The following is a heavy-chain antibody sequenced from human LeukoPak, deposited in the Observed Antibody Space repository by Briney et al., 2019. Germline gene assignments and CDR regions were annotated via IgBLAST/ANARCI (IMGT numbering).Heavy chain of an antibody. D-gene: IGHD5-24*01. CDR2: IYYSGST. CDR3: ARDRTRDGYIN. Sequence: SETLSLTCTVSGGFISSYYWSWIRQPPGKGLEWIGYIYYSGSTNYNPSLKSRVTISVDTSKNQFSLKLSSVTAADTAVYYCARDRTRDGYINWGQGTLVTVSS. CDR1: GGFISSYY. V-gene: IGHV4-59*12. J-gene: IGHJ4*02.